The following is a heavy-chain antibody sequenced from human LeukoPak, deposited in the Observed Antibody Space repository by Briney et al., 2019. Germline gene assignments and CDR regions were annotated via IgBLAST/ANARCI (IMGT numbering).Heavy chain of an antibody. D-gene: IGHD2-2*01. Sequence: GGSLRLSCAASGFTFSSYSMNWVRQAPGKGLEWVSSISSSSSYIYYADSVKGRFTISRDNAKNSLYLQINSLRAEDTAVFHCARKVLVPAATGADAFDVWGRGTMVIVSS. V-gene: IGHV3-21*01. CDR2: ISSSSSYI. CDR1: GFTFSSYS. CDR3: ARKVLVPAATGADAFDV. J-gene: IGHJ3*01.